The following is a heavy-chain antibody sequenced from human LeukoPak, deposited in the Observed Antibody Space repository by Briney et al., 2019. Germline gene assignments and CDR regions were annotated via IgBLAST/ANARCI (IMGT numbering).Heavy chain of an antibody. J-gene: IGHJ3*02. CDR2: ISAYNGNT. Sequence: ASVKVSCKASGYTFTSYGISWVRQAPGQGLEWMGWISAYNGNTNYAQKLQGRVTMTTDTSTSTAYMELRSLRSDDTAVYYCASTEGSGPLDAFDIWGQGTMVTVSS. CDR3: ASTEGSGPLDAFDI. CDR1: GYTFTSYG. V-gene: IGHV1-18*01. D-gene: IGHD3-3*01.